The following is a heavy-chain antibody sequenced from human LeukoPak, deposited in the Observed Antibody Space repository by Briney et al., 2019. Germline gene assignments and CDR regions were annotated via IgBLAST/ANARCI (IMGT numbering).Heavy chain of an antibody. CDR1: EFTFSSYW. CDR2: INQDGSEK. J-gene: IGHJ4*02. Sequence: GGSLRLTCAASEFTFSSYWMNWVRQAPGKGPEWVANINQDGSEKHYVDSVKGRFTISRDNAKNSLFLQMNSLRVEDTAVFYCAGHGFVGAAGYWGQGTLVTVSS. V-gene: IGHV3-7*01. CDR3: AGHGFVGAAGY. D-gene: IGHD6-13*01.